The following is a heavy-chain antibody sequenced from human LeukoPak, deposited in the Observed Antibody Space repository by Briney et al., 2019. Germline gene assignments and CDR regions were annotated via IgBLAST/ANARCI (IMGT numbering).Heavy chain of an antibody. Sequence: PGGSLRLSCAASGFTFSSYGMHWVRQAPGKGLEWVAFIRYDGSNKHYADSVKGRFTISRDNSKNTLYLQMNSLRAEDTAVYYCAKEWDTAMAFDYWGQGTLVTVSS. CDR1: GFTFSSYG. CDR3: AKEWDTAMAFDY. D-gene: IGHD5-18*01. V-gene: IGHV3-30*02. CDR2: IRYDGSNK. J-gene: IGHJ4*02.